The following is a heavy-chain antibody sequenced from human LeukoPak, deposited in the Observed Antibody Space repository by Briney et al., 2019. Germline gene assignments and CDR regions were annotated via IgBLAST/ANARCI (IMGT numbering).Heavy chain of an antibody. CDR3: SRHRLDNYYDYGMDV. V-gene: IGHV3-73*01. J-gene: IGHJ6*02. CDR2: IRGKNNRYET. CDR1: GCTFSDSA. Sequence: HPGGSLRLSCAVSGCTFSDSAIHWVRQGSGRGLGRVGRIRGKNNRYETSYGPSVKGRFTISRDDSKNIAYLQMNSLKIEDTAVYYCSRHRLDNYYDYGMDVWGQGTTVTVSS. D-gene: IGHD2-2*03.